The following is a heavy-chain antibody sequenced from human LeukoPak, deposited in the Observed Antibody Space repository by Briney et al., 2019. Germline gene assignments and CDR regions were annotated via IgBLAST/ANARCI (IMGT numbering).Heavy chain of an antibody. CDR2: INHSGST. CDR3: ASAKGYGSGSFFDY. V-gene: IGHV4-34*01. Sequence: SETLSLTCAVYGRSFSGYYWSWIRQPPGKGLEWIGEINHSGSTNYNASLKSRVTISVDTSKNQFSLKLSSVTAADTAVYYCASAKGYGSGSFFDYWGQGTLVTVSS. D-gene: IGHD3-10*01. J-gene: IGHJ4*02. CDR1: GRSFSGYY.